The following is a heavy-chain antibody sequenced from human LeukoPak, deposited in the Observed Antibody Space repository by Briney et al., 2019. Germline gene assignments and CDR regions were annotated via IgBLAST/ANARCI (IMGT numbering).Heavy chain of an antibody. CDR2: IIPIFGTA. D-gene: IGHD2-21*02. CDR3: ARDRGVTTYNWFDP. V-gene: IGHV1-69*13. Sequence: SVKVSCKASGGTFSSYAISWVRQAPGQGLEWMRGIIPIFGTANYAQKFQGRVTITADESTSTAYMELSSLRSEDTAVYYCARDRGVTTYNWFDPRGQGTLVTVSS. CDR1: GGTFSSYA. J-gene: IGHJ5*02.